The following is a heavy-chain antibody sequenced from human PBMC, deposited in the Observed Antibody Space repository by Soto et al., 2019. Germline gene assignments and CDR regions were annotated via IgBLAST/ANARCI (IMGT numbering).Heavy chain of an antibody. V-gene: IGHV4-34*01. CDR3: AIGMGRRYYDYYGLDV. D-gene: IGHD1-26*01. CDR2: INHSGST. Sequence: SETLSLTCAVYGGSFSGYYWSWIRQPPGKGLEWIGEINHSGSTNYNPSLKSRVTISVDTSKNQFSLKLSSVTAADTAVYYCAIGMGRRYYDYYGLDVWGQGTTVTVAS. CDR1: GGSFSGYY. J-gene: IGHJ6*02.